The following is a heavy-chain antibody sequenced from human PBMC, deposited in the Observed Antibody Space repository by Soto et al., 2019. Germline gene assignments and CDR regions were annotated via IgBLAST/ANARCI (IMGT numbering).Heavy chain of an antibody. Sequence: GGSLRLSCTASEFTFSTYAMTWVRQAPGKGLEWVSSISASGESTYYSDSVKGRFTISRDTAKSNLYLQMNSLRAEDTAIYFCARDRSSAWNDKYFAYWGQGTLVTVSS. CDR3: ARDRSSAWNDKYFAY. CDR1: EFTFSTYA. V-gene: IGHV3-23*01. J-gene: IGHJ4*02. D-gene: IGHD1-1*01. CDR2: ISASGEST.